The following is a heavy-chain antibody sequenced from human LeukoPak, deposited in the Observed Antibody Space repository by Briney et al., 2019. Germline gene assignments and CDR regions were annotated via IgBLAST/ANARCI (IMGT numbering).Heavy chain of an antibody. Sequence: PSETLSLTCAVYGGSFSGYYWSWIRQPPGKGLEWIGEINHSGSTNYNPSLKSRVTISVDTSKNQLSLKLSSVTTADTAVYYCARTRRYYGSGSYYNGGFFDYRGQGTLVTVSS. CDR1: GGSFSGYY. V-gene: IGHV4-34*01. CDR3: ARTRRYYGSGSYYNGGFFDY. J-gene: IGHJ4*02. D-gene: IGHD3-10*01. CDR2: INHSGST.